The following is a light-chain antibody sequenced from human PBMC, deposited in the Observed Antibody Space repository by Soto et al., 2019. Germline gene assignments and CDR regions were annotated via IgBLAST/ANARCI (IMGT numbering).Light chain of an antibody. CDR2: AAS. Sequence: DIQMTQSPSSLSASVGDRVTITCRASQGISNYLAWYQQKPGKVPKLLVYAASTLQSGVPSRFSGRGSGTDFTLTISSLQPEDVATYYCQKYNSAPQYTFGQGTKLEIK. V-gene: IGKV1-27*01. J-gene: IGKJ2*01. CDR1: QGISNY. CDR3: QKYNSAPQYT.